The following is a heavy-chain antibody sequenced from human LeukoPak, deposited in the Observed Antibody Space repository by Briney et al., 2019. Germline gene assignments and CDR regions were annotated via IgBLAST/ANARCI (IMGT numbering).Heavy chain of an antibody. CDR3: YNYYGSSGYYGDY. CDR1: GYSISSGYY. D-gene: IGHD3-22*01. Sequence: SETLSLTCTVSGYSISSGYYWGWIRQPPGKGLEWIGCIYHSGSTYYNPSLKSRVTISVDTSKNQFSLKLSSVTAADTAVYYCYNYYGSSGYYGDYWSQGTLVTVSS. V-gene: IGHV4-38-2*02. J-gene: IGHJ4*02. CDR2: IYHSGST.